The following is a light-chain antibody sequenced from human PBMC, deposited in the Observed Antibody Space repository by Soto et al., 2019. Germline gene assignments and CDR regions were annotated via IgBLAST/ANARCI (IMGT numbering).Light chain of an antibody. CDR3: QRSYRTRWT. CDR1: QSISSY. Sequence: DIQMTQSPSSLSASVGDRVTITCRASQSISSYLNWYQQKPGTAPKLLIYAASSLQSGVPSRFRVSGSGTDFTLNISSLEPEDFATYYCQRSYRTRWTFGQGTKVEIK. CDR2: AAS. V-gene: IGKV1-39*01. J-gene: IGKJ1*01.